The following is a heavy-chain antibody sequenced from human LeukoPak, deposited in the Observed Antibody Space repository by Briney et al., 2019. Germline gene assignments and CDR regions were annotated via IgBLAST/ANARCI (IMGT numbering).Heavy chain of an antibody. CDR2: INPNSGAT. D-gene: IGHD6-13*01. J-gene: IGHJ4*02. V-gene: IGHV1-2*02. CDR3: ARTDIAAAGNDY. Sequence: ASVKVSCKASGYTFTGYFMHWVRQATGQGLEWMGWINPNSGATNYAQKFQGRVTMTRDTSISTAYMELSRLRSDDTAVYYCARTDIAAAGNDYWGQGTLVTVSS. CDR1: GYTFTGYF.